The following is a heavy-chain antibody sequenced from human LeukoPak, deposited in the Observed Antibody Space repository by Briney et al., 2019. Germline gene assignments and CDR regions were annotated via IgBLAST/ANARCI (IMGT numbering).Heavy chain of an antibody. D-gene: IGHD4-23*01. CDR3: ARLNDYGGNSDFDY. J-gene: IGHJ4*02. Sequence: GESLKISGKGSGYSFTSYWISWVRQMPGKGLGWIGIIYPGDSDTRYSPSFQGHVTISADKSITTAYLQWSSLKASDTAMYYCARLNDYGGNSDFDYWGQGTLVTVSS. CDR2: IYPGDSDT. CDR1: GYSFTSYW. V-gene: IGHV5-51*01.